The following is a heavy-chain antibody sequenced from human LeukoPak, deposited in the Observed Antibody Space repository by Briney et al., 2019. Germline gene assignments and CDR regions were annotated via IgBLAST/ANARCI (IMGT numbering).Heavy chain of an antibody. D-gene: IGHD3-9*01. J-gene: IGHJ6*03. CDR2: IIPIFGTA. V-gene: IGHV1-69*13. CDR1: GYTFTSYG. Sequence: ASVKASCKASGYTFTSYGISWVRQAPGQGLEWMGGIIPIFGTANYAQKFQGRVTITADESTSTAYMELSSLRSEDTAVYYCARGIYDILTGYPKYYYYYYMDVWGKGTTVTISS. CDR3: ARGIYDILTGYPKYYYYYYMDV.